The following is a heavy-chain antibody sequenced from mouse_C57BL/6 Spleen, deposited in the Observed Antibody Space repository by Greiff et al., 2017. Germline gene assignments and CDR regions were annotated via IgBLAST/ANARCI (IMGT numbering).Heavy chain of an antibody. V-gene: IGHV10-1*01. J-gene: IGHJ4*01. CDR2: IRSKSNNYAT. Sequence: EVKLVESGGGLVQPKGSLKLSCAASGFSFNTYAMNWVRQAPGKGLEWVARIRSKSNNYATYYADSVKDRFTISRDDSESMLYLQMNNLKTEDTAMYYCTVVATGAMDYWGQGTSVTVSS. CDR3: TVVATGAMDY. CDR1: GFSFNTYA. D-gene: IGHD1-1*01.